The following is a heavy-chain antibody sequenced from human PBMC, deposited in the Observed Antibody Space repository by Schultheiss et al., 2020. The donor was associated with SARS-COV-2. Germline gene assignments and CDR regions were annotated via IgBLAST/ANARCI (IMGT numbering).Heavy chain of an antibody. D-gene: IGHD3-22*01. V-gene: IGHV3-30*14. CDR1: GFTFSNAW. CDR2: ISYDGSNK. CDR3: ARDWSESSSSGGDNAFDI. J-gene: IGHJ3*02. Sequence: GGSLRLSCAASGFTFSNAWMNWVRQAPGKGLEWVAVISYDGSNKYYADSVKGRFTISRDNSKNTVYLQMSSLRAEDTAIYYCARDWSESSSSGGDNAFDIWGQGTMVTVSS.